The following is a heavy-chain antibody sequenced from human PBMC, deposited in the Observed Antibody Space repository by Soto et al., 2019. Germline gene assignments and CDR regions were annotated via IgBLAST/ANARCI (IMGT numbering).Heavy chain of an antibody. D-gene: IGHD2-2*01. J-gene: IGHJ6*02. V-gene: IGHV5-10-1*01. CDR1: GYSFTIYW. CDR2: IDPSDSYT. CDR3: ARLKVSEYQLLRSYYYYYGMDV. Sequence: PGESLKISCNGSGYSFTIYWISWVRQMPGKGLEWMGRIDPSDSYTNYSPSFQGHVTISADKSISTAYLQWSSLKASDTAMYYCARLKVSEYQLLRSYYYYYGMDVWGQGTTVTVSS.